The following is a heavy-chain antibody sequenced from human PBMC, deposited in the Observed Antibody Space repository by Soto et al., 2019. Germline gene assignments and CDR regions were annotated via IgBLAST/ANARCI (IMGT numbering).Heavy chain of an antibody. J-gene: IGHJ4*02. Sequence: PGGSLRLSCAASGFTFSRYWISWVRQAPGKGLEWVANIKEDGSEKYYVDSVKGRFTISRDNAKNSLYLQMSSLRAEDTALYYCARAYSSGWYFLDYWGQGALVTVSS. CDR1: GFTFSRYW. D-gene: IGHD6-19*01. V-gene: IGHV3-7*04. CDR2: IKEDGSEK. CDR3: ARAYSSGWYFLDY.